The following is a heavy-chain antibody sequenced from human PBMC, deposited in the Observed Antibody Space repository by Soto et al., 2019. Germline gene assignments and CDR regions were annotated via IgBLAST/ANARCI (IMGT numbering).Heavy chain of an antibody. CDR2: INHSGST. Sequence: SETLSLTGAVDGGSLSGYYGSWIRQPPGKGLEWIGEINHSGSTNYNPSLKSRVTISVDTSKNQFSLKLSSVTAADTAVYYCARGQGVTTIGYYYYYGMDVWGQGTTVT. D-gene: IGHD5-12*01. CDR3: ARGQGVTTIGYYYYYGMDV. V-gene: IGHV4-34*01. CDR1: GGSLSGYY. J-gene: IGHJ6*02.